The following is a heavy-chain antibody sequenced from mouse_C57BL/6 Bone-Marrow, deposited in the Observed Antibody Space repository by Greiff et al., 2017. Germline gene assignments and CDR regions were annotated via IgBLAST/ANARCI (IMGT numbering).Heavy chain of an antibody. Sequence: VQLQQPGAELVRPGASVKLSCTASGFNIKDDYMHWVKQRPEQGLEWIGWIDPENGDTEYASKFQGKATITVDTSSNTAYLQLSSLTSEDTAVYYCTTPTVTYFDYWGQGTTLTVSS. V-gene: IGHV14-4*01. D-gene: IGHD1-1*01. CDR1: GFNIKDDY. J-gene: IGHJ2*01. CDR2: IDPENGDT. CDR3: TTPTVTYFDY.